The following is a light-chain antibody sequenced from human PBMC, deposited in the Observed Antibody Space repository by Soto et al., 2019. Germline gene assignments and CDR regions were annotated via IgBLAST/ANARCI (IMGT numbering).Light chain of an antibody. CDR1: QSLLHDNGHNC. V-gene: IGKV2-28*01. Sequence: IVRTQSPLSLSVTPGEPASISCRSSQSLLHDNGHNCLDWYLLKPGQSPQLLIHLGSIRTSGVPDRFSGSGKVTEFTLKISRGKVANEGDYYWMQTLQGPPAFGRGTKVEIK. CDR3: MQTLQGPPA. J-gene: IGKJ4*01. CDR2: LGS.